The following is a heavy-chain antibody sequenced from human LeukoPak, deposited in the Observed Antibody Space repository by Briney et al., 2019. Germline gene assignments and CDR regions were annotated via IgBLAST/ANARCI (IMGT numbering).Heavy chain of an antibody. D-gene: IGHD6-13*01. CDR3: AKDGYSSSESAFDI. V-gene: IGHV3-23*01. Sequence: AGGSLRLSCAASGFTSSSYAMSWVRQAPGKGLEWVSAISGSGGSTYYADSVTGRFTISRDNSKNTMYLQMNSLRAEDTAVYYCAKDGYSSSESAFDIWGQGTMVTVSS. CDR1: GFTSSSYA. CDR2: ISGSGGST. J-gene: IGHJ3*02.